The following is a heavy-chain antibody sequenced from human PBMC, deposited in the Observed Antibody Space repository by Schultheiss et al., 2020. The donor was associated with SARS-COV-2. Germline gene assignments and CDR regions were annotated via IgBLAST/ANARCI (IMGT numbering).Heavy chain of an antibody. CDR2: IYYSGST. V-gene: IGHV4-59*08. CDR3: ARLEYSSGWYPFDY. Sequence: SETLSLSCTVSGGSINNYYWSWIRQPPGKGLEWIGYIYYSGSTNYKSSLRSRVTISVDTSKNQFSLKLNSVTAADTAVYYCARLEYSSGWYPFDYWGQGTLVTVSS. D-gene: IGHD6-19*01. CDR1: GGSINNYY. J-gene: IGHJ4*02.